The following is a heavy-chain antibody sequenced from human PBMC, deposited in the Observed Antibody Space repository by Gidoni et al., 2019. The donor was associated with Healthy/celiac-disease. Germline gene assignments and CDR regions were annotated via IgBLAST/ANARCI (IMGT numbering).Heavy chain of an antibody. V-gene: IGHV1-69*01. Sequence: QVQLVQSGAEVKKPGSSVKVSCKASGGPFSSYAISGVRQTPGQGLEWMGGIIPIFGTANYAQKFQGRVTITADESTSTAYMELSSLRSEDTAVYYCARGLGYCSGGSCYSVGYYYYGMDVWGQGTTVTVSS. J-gene: IGHJ6*02. CDR3: ARGLGYCSGGSCYSVGYYYYGMDV. CDR1: GGPFSSYA. CDR2: IIPIFGTA. D-gene: IGHD2-15*01.